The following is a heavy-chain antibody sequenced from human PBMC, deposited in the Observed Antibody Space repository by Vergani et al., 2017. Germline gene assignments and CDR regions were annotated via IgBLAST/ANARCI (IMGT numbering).Heavy chain of an antibody. D-gene: IGHD4-17*01. Sequence: EVQLVESGGGLVQPGGSLRLSCAASGFTFSSYDMHWVRQATGKGLEWVSAIGTAGDTYYPGSVKGRFTISRENAKNSLYLQMNSLRDEDTAVYYCARDGSSPYGDRLLPDYWGRGTLVTVSS. CDR1: GFTFSSYD. CDR2: IGTAGDT. CDR3: ARDGSSPYGDRLLPDY. V-gene: IGHV3-13*01. J-gene: IGHJ4*02.